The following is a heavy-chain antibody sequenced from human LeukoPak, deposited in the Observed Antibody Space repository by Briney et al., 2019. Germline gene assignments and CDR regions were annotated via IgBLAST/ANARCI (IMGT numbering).Heavy chain of an antibody. J-gene: IGHJ5*02. Sequence: GASVKVSCKASGYTFTGYYMHWVRQAPGQGLEWMGWINPNSGGTNYAQKFQGRVTITRDTSTSTAYMELRSLRSDDTAVYYCARRDYGGNSRNWFDPWGQGTLVTVSS. D-gene: IGHD4-23*01. CDR1: GYTFTGYY. CDR3: ARRDYGGNSRNWFDP. CDR2: INPNSGGT. V-gene: IGHV1-2*02.